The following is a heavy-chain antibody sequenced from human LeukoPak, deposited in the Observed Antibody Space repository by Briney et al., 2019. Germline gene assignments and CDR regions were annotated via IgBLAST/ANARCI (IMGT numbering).Heavy chain of an antibody. V-gene: IGHV4-39*01. D-gene: IGHD6-6*01. CDR1: GGSISSSSYY. Sequence: SETLSLTCTVSGGSISSSSYYWGWIRQPPGKGLEWIGSIYYSGSTYYNPSLKSRVTISVGTSKNQFSLKLSSVTAADTAVYYCARQIRDSSSSFDYWGQGTLVTVSS. CDR3: ARQIRDSSSSFDY. J-gene: IGHJ4*02. CDR2: IYYSGST.